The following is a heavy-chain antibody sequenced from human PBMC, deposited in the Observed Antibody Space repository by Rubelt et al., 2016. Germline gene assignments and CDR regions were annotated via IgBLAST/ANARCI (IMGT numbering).Heavy chain of an antibody. V-gene: IGHV3-23*01. D-gene: IGHD6-13*01. Sequence: AISGSGGSTYYADSVKGRFTISRDNSKNTLYLQMNSLRAEDTAVYYCAKGRYSSSWYKTGGVWFDPWGQGTLVTVSS. CDR3: AKGRYSSSWYKTGGVWFDP. CDR2: ISGSGGST. J-gene: IGHJ5*02.